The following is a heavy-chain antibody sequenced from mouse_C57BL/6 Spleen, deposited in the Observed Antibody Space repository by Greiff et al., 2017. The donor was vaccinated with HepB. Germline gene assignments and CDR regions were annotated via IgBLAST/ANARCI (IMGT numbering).Heavy chain of an antibody. V-gene: IGHV1-19*01. D-gene: IGHD4-1*01. CDR2: INPYNGGT. CDR1: GYTFTDYY. CDR3: ARFGTAMDY. J-gene: IGHJ4*01. Sequence: EVQLQESGPVLVKPGASVKMSCKASGYTFTDYYMNWVKQSHGKSLEWIGVINPYNGGTSYNQKFKGKATLTVDKSSSTAYMELNSLTSEDSAVYYCARFGTAMDYWGQGTSVTVSS.